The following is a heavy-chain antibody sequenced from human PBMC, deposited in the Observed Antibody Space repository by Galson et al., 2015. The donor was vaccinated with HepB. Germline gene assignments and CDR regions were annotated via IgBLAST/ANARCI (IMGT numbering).Heavy chain of an antibody. Sequence: SVKVSCKASGYTFTDFFLHWMRQAPGQGPEWMGYINSKSGATGYAQRFQGRVAMTRDTSIGTAYMELSGLTYDDTAVYYCARVVVPGIAHFYYWGQGTLVTVSS. CDR1: GYTFTDFF. D-gene: IGHD2-15*01. CDR3: ARVVVPGIAHFYY. CDR2: INSKSGAT. V-gene: IGHV1-2*02. J-gene: IGHJ4*02.